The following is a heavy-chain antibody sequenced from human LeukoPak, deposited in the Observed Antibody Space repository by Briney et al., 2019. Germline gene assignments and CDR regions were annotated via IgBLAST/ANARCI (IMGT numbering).Heavy chain of an antibody. V-gene: IGHV1-69*05. CDR3: AREPRDIVVVPAALGNWFDH. J-gene: IGHJ5*02. Sequence: SVKVSCKASGYTFISYGITWVRQAPGQGLEWMGRIIPIFGTANYAQKFQGRVTITTDESTSTAYMELSSLRSEDTAVYYCAREPRDIVVVPAALGNWFDHWGQGTLVTVSS. D-gene: IGHD2-2*01. CDR2: IIPIFGTA. CDR1: GYTFISYG.